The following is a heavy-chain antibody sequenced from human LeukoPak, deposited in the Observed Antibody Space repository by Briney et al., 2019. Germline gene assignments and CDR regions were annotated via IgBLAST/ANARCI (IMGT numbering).Heavy chain of an antibody. D-gene: IGHD7-27*01. CDR1: GFTFSSYW. Sequence: GGSLRLSCAASGFTFSSYWMSWVRQAPGKGLEWVGNIKPDGSEKYYVDSAKGRFSISRDNAKNSLYLQMNSLRAEDTAVYYCARPTNWGSGDSWGQGTLVTVSS. CDR3: ARPTNWGSGDS. CDR2: IKPDGSEK. V-gene: IGHV3-7*05. J-gene: IGHJ4*02.